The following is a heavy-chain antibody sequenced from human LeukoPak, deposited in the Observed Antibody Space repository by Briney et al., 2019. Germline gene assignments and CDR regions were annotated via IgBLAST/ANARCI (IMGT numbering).Heavy chain of an antibody. CDR1: GYTFTMFY. V-gene: IGHV1-46*01. Sequence: GASVKVSCKASGYTFTMFYIHWVRQAPGQGLEWMGMINPSDGATTYAQRFQGRVTMTRDMSTTTVYMDLRSLRSEDTAVYFCAREQGGGLSGWRGDLFASYYTNYYMDVWGRGTTVTVSS. D-gene: IGHD3-10*01. J-gene: IGHJ6*03. CDR3: AREQGGGLSGWRGDLFASYYTNYYMDV. CDR2: INPSDGAT.